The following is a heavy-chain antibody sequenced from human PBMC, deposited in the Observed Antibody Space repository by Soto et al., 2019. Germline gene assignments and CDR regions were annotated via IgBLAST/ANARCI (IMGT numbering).Heavy chain of an antibody. CDR1: GFTFSSDA. V-gene: IGHV3-23*01. D-gene: IGHD3-3*01. CDR2: ISGSGGST. Sequence: GGSVRLSCAASGFTFSSDAMSWVRQAPGKGLEWVSAISGSGGSTYYADSVKGRFTISRDNSKNTLYLQMNSLRAEDTAVYYCAKDRYDFWPHNWFDPWGQGTLVTVSS. CDR3: AKDRYDFWPHNWFDP. J-gene: IGHJ5*02.